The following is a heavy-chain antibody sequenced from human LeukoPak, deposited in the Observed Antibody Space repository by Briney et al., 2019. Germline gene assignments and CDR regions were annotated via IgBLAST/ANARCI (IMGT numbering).Heavy chain of an antibody. J-gene: IGHJ6*03. Sequence: ASVKVSCKASGYTFTSYGISWVRQAPGQGLEWMGWISVYNGNTNYAQKLQGRVTMTRNTSISTAYMELSSLRSEDTAVYYCARGVKYSSSWYLSYYHYYYMDVWGKGTTVTISS. CDR2: ISVYNGNT. V-gene: IGHV1-18*01. CDR3: ARGVKYSSSWYLSYYHYYYMDV. D-gene: IGHD6-13*01. CDR1: GYTFTSYG.